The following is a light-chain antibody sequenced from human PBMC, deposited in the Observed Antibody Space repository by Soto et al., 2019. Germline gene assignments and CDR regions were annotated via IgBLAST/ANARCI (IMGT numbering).Light chain of an antibody. CDR2: GVS. V-gene: IGKV3-20*01. CDR3: GQFVSSPPRT. CDR1: QSVGSTF. J-gene: IGKJ1*01. Sequence: EIVLTQSPGTLSLSPGERATLSCRASQSVGSTFLAWYQKKPGKAPRLLINGVSTRATGIPDRFSGSWSGTDFTLSISRLEPEDFAVYYCGQFVSSPPRTFGQGTKVEIK.